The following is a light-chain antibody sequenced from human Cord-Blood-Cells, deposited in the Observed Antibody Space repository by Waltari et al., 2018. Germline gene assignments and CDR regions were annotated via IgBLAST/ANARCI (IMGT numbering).Light chain of an antibody. CDR3: CSYAGSFYV. CDR2: EGS. J-gene: IGLJ1*01. Sequence: QSALPQPASVSGSPGQSITISCTGTSSDVGSYNLFSWYQQHPGKAPKLMIYEGSKRPSGVSNRFSGSKSGNTASLTISGLQAEDEADYYCCSYAGSFYVFGTGTKVTVL. CDR1: SSDVGSYNL. V-gene: IGLV2-23*01.